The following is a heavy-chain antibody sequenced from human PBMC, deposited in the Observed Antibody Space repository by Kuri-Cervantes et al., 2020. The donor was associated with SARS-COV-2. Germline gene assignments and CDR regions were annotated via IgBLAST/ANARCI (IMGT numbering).Heavy chain of an antibody. V-gene: IGHV1-58*01. CDR3: AADPRDVVVPASRYYYGMDV. D-gene: IGHD2-2*01. J-gene: IGHJ6*02. Sequence: SVKVSCKASGFTFTSSAVQWVRQARGQRLEWIGWIVVGSGNTNYAQKFQERVTITRDMSTSTAYMELSGLRSEDTAVYYCAADPRDVVVPASRYYYGMDVWGQGTTVTVSS. CDR1: GFTFTSSA. CDR2: IVVGSGNT.